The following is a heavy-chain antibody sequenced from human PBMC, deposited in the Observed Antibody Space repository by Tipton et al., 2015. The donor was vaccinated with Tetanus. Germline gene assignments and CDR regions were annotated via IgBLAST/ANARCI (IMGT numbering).Heavy chain of an antibody. CDR1: GYTFSIYA. D-gene: IGHD1-26*01. J-gene: IGHJ5*02. CDR3: ARGHLMGSTRWFDP. V-gene: IGHV1-18*01. Sequence: QLVQSGAEVKKPGASVKVSCEASGYTFSIYAIGWVRQAPGQGLEWVGWISADTDNTNYAQKFQGRVTMTTDASTSTAYMELRSLRSDDTAVYYCARGHLMGSTRWFDPWGQGTLVTVSS. CDR2: ISADTDNT.